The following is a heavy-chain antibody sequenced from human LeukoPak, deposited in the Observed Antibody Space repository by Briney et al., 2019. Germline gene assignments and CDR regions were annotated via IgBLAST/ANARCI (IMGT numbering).Heavy chain of an antibody. V-gene: IGHV1-2*02. CDR3: ATSGFSGSLFDY. CDR1: GYTFTGYY. CDR2: INPNSGGT. D-gene: IGHD1-26*01. J-gene: IGHJ4*02. Sequence: ASVKVSCTASGYTFTGYYMHWVRQAPGQGLEWMGWINPNSGGTNYAQKFQGRVTMTRDTSISTAYMELSRLRSDDTAVYYCATSGFSGSLFDYWGQGTLVTVSS.